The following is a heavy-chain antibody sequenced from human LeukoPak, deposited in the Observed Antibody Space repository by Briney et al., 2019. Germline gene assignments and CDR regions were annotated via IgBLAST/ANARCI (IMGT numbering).Heavy chain of an antibody. CDR2: IYYSGGT. D-gene: IGHD1-26*01. Sequence: PSETLSLTCTVSGGSISSSSYYWGWIRQPPGKGLEWIGSIYYSGGTYYNPSLKSRVTISVDTSKNQFSLKLSSVTAADTAVYYCARLTVGSDAFDIWGQGTMVTVSS. CDR1: GGSISSSSYY. V-gene: IGHV4-39*01. J-gene: IGHJ3*02. CDR3: ARLTVGSDAFDI.